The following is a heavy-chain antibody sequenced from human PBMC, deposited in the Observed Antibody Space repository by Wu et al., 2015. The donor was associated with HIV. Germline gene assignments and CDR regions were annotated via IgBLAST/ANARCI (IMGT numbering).Heavy chain of an antibody. V-gene: IGHV1-69*12. J-gene: IGHJ4*02. CDR1: GGTFSSYA. CDR3: ARGHLMVRGVMEYYFDY. Sequence: QVQLVQSGAEVKKPGSSVKVSCKASGGTFSSYAISWVRQAPGQGLEWMGGIIPIFGTANYAQKFQGRVTITADESTSTAYMELSSLRSEDTAVYYCARGHLMVRGVMEYYFDYWGQGTLVTVSS. CDR2: IIPIFGTA. D-gene: IGHD3-10*01.